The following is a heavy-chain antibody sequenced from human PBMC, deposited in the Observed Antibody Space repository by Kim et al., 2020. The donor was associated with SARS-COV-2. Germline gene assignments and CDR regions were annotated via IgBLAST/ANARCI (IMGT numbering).Heavy chain of an antibody. CDR3: ARDYCGGDCYSVAYFDY. CDR2: IIPIFGTA. CDR1: GGTFSSYA. V-gene: IGHV1-69*13. J-gene: IGHJ4*01. D-gene: IGHD2-21*02. Sequence: SVKVSCQASGGTFSSYAISWVRQAPGQGLEWMGGIIPIFGTANYAQKFQGRVTITADESTSTASMELSSQRSEDTAVYYCARDYCGGDCYSVAYFDYWGHGTLGTVSS.